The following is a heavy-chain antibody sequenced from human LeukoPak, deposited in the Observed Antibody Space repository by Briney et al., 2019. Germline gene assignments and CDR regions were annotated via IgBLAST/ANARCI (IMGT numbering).Heavy chain of an antibody. V-gene: IGHV4-61*08. Sequence: SQTLSLTCTVSGNSISSGDYYWSWIRQPPGKGLEWIGYIYYSGSTNYNPSLKSRVTISVDTSKNQFSLKLSSVTAADTAVYYCAKSDAWDWFDPWGQGTLVTVSS. CDR1: GNSISSGDYY. J-gene: IGHJ5*02. CDR3: AKSDAWDWFDP. CDR2: IYYSGST. D-gene: IGHD1-26*01.